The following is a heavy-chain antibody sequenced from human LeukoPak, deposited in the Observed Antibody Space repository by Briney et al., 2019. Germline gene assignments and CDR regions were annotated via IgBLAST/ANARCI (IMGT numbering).Heavy chain of an antibody. CDR2: IGGNGDTS. Sequence: GGSLRLSCAASGFTFSNYAMHWVRQAPGKGLEYVSAIGGNGDTSYYADSVKGRFTISRDNSKNTVYLQMGSLRTEDMAVYYCATRHEYSYPFWGQGTLVTVSS. CDR1: GFTFSNYA. J-gene: IGHJ4*02. CDR3: ATRHEYSYPF. V-gene: IGHV3-64*02. D-gene: IGHD5-18*01.